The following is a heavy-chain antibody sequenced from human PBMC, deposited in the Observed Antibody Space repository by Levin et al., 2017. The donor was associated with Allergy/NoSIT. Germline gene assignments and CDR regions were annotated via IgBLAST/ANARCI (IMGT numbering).Heavy chain of an antibody. CDR3: ARDSYGYFIYYYYYMDV. CDR2: INHSGST. CDR1: GGSFSGYY. J-gene: IGHJ6*03. D-gene: IGHD5-18*01. Sequence: SETLSLTCAVYGGSFSGYYWSWIRQPPGKGLEWIGEINHSGSTNYNPSLKSRDTISVDTSKNQFSLKLSSVTAADTAVYYCARDSYGYFIYYYYYMDVWGKGTTVTVSS. V-gene: IGHV4-34*01.